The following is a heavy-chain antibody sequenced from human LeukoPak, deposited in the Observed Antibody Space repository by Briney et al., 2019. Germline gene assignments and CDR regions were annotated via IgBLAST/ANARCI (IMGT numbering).Heavy chain of an antibody. CDR1: GFTFSSYA. CDR2: ISGSGGST. D-gene: IGHD3-10*01. J-gene: IGHJ2*01. Sequence: GGSLRLSCAASGFTFSSYAMSWVRQAPGKGLEWVSAISGSGGSTYYADSVKGPFTISRDNSKNTLYLKMNSLRAEDTAVYYCAKGEGITMVRGVRYPWYFDLWGRGTLVTVSS. V-gene: IGHV3-23*01. CDR3: AKGEGITMVRGVRYPWYFDL.